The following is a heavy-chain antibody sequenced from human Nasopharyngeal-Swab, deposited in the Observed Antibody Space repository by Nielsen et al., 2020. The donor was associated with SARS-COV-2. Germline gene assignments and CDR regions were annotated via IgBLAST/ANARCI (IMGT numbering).Heavy chain of an antibody. V-gene: IGHV3-30-3*02. CDR2: VSYDGTNT. Sequence: GGSLRLSCSASGFNFTSYAIHCVRQPPGKGLEWVAVVSYDGTNTFYADSVKDRFAISRDNSKSTVSLQMNSLRSEDTAVYYCAKDRGGRSIDSWGQGTLVTVSS. J-gene: IGHJ4*02. D-gene: IGHD3-16*01. CDR1: GFNFTSYA. CDR3: AKDRGGRSIDS.